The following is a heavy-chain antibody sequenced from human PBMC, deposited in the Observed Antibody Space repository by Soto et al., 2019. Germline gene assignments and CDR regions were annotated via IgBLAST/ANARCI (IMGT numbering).Heavy chain of an antibody. CDR1: GDSVTSGSYY. D-gene: IGHD7-27*01. J-gene: IGHJ6*02. V-gene: IGHV4-61*03. CDR2: ISYTGRT. Sequence: SETLSLTRIVSGDSVTSGSYYWTWLRQPPGKGLEWIGYISYTGRTKYNPSLQSRVTISVDTSKNDFSLNLSSVTAADTAVYFCAREWGLLPYYVMNVWGHGTAVTVSS. CDR3: AREWGLLPYYVMNV.